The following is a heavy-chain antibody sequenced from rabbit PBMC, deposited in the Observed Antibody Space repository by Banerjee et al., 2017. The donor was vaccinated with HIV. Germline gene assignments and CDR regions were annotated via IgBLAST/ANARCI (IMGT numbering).Heavy chain of an antibody. Sequence: QEQLEESGGDLVKPEGSLTLTCKASGLDLGSSYWICWVRQAPGKGLEWNGCIYAGSSGSTYYASWAKGRFTISKASWTTVTLQMTSLTAADMATYFCARDGVYTGPDYDLWGPGTLVT. V-gene: IGHV1S45*01. D-gene: IGHD4-2*01. J-gene: IGHJ4*01. CDR3: ARDGVYTGPDYDL. CDR1: GLDLGSSYW. CDR2: IYAGSSGST.